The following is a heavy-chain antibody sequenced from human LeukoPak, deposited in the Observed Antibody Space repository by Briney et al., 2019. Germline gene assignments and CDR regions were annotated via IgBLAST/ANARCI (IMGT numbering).Heavy chain of an antibody. Sequence: PGGSLRLSCAASGFTFSTYSMNWVRQAPGKGLEWISYITDDASTIYYADSVQGRFTISRDNAEDSLFLQMTSLRVEDTAVYYCVARGGWARFDYWGQGALVTVSA. D-gene: IGHD6-19*01. V-gene: IGHV3-48*04. CDR1: GFTFSTYS. CDR2: ITDDASTI. J-gene: IGHJ4*02. CDR3: VARGGWARFDY.